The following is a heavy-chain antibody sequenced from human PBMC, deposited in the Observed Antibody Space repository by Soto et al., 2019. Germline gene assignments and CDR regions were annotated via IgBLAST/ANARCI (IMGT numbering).Heavy chain of an antibody. D-gene: IGHD2-15*01. V-gene: IGHV4-59*07. CDR2: LYYSGNT. Sequence: SDTLSLTGTGSGGSISPFYWSWVRQPPGKGLEWIGYLYYSGNTNYNPSLKSRVTISVDASKNQVSLRLTSVTAADTAVYYCARVGGVAARTFDYWGQGTVVTVSS. CDR1: GGSISPFY. J-gene: IGHJ4*02. CDR3: ARVGGVAARTFDY.